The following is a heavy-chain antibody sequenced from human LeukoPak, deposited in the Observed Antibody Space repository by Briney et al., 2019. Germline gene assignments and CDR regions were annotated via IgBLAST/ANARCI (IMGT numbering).Heavy chain of an antibody. Sequence: SETLSLTCTVSGGSISSGGYYWSWIRQHPGKGLEWIGYIYYSGSTYYNPSLKSRVTISVDTSKNQFSLKLSSVTAADTAVYYCARGPIPGYYYVGWFDPWGQGTLVTVSS. CDR3: ARGPIPGYYYVGWFDP. V-gene: IGHV4-31*03. CDR1: GGSISSGGYY. D-gene: IGHD3-22*01. CDR2: IYYSGST. J-gene: IGHJ5*02.